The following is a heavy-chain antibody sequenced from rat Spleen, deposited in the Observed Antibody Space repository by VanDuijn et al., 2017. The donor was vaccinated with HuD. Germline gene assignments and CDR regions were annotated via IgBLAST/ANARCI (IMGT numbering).Heavy chain of an antibody. V-gene: IGHV2-1*01. CDR2: IWGDGST. CDR1: GFSLTTNS. Sequence: QVQLKESGPGLVQPSQTLSLTCTVSGFSLTTNSVHWVRQPPGKGLERMGGIWGDGSTAYNSLLKSRLSITRDISKSQVFLKMNSLQTEDTATYYCARANRDTYAHFDYWGQGVMVTVSS. J-gene: IGHJ2*01. D-gene: IGHD2-5*01. CDR3: ARANRDTYAHFDY.